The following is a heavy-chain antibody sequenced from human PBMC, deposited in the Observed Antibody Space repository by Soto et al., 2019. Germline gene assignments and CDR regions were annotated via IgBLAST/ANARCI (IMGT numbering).Heavy chain of an antibody. D-gene: IGHD6-13*01. V-gene: IGHV3-9*01. CDR1: GFTFDDYA. Sequence: EVHLVESGGGLVQPGRSLRLSCAASGFTFDDYAMHWVRQVPGKGLEWVSSISWNSGSTFYVDSVKGRFTISRDNAKNSLYLQMNGLREEDTALYYCAKDWDSTSPYYMDVWGKGTTVTVSS. CDR3: AKDWDSTSPYYMDV. J-gene: IGHJ6*03. CDR2: ISWNSGST.